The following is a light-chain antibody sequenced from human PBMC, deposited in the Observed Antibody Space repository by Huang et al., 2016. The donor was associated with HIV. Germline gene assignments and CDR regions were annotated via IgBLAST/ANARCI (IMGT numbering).Light chain of an antibody. CDR1: QSLLHSNGYNY. Sequence: DIVVTQSPLSLSVTPGEAASISCRSSQSLLHSNGYNYLDWYLQKPGQSPQLLIYLGSNRASGVPARFSGSGSGTDFTLKISRVAADDVGVYYYMQALQTPTFGQGTRLEIK. J-gene: IGKJ5*01. V-gene: IGKV2-28*01. CDR3: MQALQTPT. CDR2: LGS.